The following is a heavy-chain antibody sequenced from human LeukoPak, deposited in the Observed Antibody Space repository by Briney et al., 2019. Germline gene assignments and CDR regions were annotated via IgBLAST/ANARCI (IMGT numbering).Heavy chain of an antibody. CDR3: ARVSHVVFAFDI. D-gene: IGHD2-8*02. CDR1: GGSISSYY. Sequence: SETLSLTCTVSGGSISSYYWSWIRQPAGKGLEWIGRIYTCGSTNYNPSLKSRVTMSVDTSKNQFSLKLSSVTAADTAVYYCARVSHVVFAFDIWGQGTMVTVSS. CDR2: IYTCGST. J-gene: IGHJ3*02. V-gene: IGHV4-4*07.